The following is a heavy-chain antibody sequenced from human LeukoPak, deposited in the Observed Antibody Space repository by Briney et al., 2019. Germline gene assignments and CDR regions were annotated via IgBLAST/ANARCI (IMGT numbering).Heavy chain of an antibody. V-gene: IGHV3-23*01. CDR2: FDTGFDT. Sequence: GGCLRLSCAASRFTLSTASLHWVRQAPGRGLEWVSAFDTGFDTYYPDSLKGRFTISRDNTKNTLFLQMNSLRAEDTAVYYCARSSGWWALDYWGQGTIVSV. J-gene: IGHJ4*02. CDR1: RFTLSTAS. D-gene: IGHD6-19*01. CDR3: ARSSGWWALDY.